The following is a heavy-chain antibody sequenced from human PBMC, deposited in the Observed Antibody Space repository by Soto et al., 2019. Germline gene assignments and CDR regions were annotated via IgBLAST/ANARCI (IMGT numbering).Heavy chain of an antibody. CDR2: IYYSGST. D-gene: IGHD6-13*01. J-gene: IGHJ4*02. Sequence: SETLCLTCTVSGGSISGGGYYWSWIRQHPGKGLEWIGYIYYSGSTNYNPSLKSRVTISIDTSKNQFSLKLTSVTAADTAVYYCATGAAGTAAGIFNYWGQGTLVTVSS. V-gene: IGHV4-61*08. CDR3: ATGAAGTAAGIFNY. CDR1: GGSISGGGYY.